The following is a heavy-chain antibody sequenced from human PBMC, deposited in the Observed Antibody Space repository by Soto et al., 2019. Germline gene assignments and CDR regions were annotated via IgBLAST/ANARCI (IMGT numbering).Heavy chain of an antibody. D-gene: IGHD6-25*01. V-gene: IGHV3-23*01. Sequence: TGGSLRLSCAASGFTFSSYAMSWVRQVPGKGLEWVSAISGSGGSTYYADSVKGRFTISRDNSKNTLYLQMNSLRAEDTAVYYCAKEAGYYYYYGMDVWGQGTTVTVSS. CDR1: GFTFSSYA. J-gene: IGHJ6*02. CDR3: AKEAGYYYYYGMDV. CDR2: ISGSGGST.